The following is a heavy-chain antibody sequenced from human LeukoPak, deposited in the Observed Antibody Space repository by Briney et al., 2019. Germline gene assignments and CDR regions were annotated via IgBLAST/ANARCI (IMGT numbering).Heavy chain of an antibody. CDR1: RFSFGNYW. Sequence: GGSLRLSFEGSRFSFGNYWMNWVRQAPGKGLEWVSSISSSSGYIYYSDSLKGRFTISRDNSKNSLYLQMNSLRAEDTAVYYCVSLRKRARHFDYWGQGTLVTVSS. J-gene: IGHJ4*02. CDR3: VSLRKRARHFDY. V-gene: IGHV3-21*01. CDR2: ISSSSGYI.